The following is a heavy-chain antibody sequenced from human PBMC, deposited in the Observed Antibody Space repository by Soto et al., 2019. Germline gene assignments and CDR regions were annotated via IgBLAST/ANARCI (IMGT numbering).Heavy chain of an antibody. V-gene: IGHV3-30-3*01. CDR3: ARDQSLSSWYSGSPNFDY. D-gene: IGHD6-13*01. J-gene: IGHJ4*02. Sequence: GGSLRLSCAASGFTFSSYAMHWVRQAPGKGLEWVAVISYDGSNKYYADSVKGRFTISRDNSKNTLYLQMNSLRAEDTAVYYCARDQSLSSWYSGSPNFDYWGQGTLVTVSS. CDR1: GFTFSSYA. CDR2: ISYDGSNK.